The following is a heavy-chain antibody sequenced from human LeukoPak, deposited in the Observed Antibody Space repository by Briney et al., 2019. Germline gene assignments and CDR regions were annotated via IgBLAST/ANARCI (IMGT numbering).Heavy chain of an antibody. D-gene: IGHD2-8*01. J-gene: IGHJ4*02. CDR3: ARGRVRSGNNGIGY. V-gene: IGHV1-8*01. CDR1: GYTFTSYD. Sequence: GASVKVSCKASGYTFTSYDINWVRQATGQGLEWMGWMNPNSGNTGYAQKFQGRVTMTRNTSISTAYMELSSLRSEDTAVYYCARGRVRSGNNGIGYRGQGTLVTVSS. CDR2: MNPNSGNT.